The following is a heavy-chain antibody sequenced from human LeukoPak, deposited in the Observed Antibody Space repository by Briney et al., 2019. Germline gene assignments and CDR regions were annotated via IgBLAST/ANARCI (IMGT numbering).Heavy chain of an antibody. CDR3: ARGYDFWSGYYLAEYFQH. CDR1: GFTFCSYR. J-gene: IGHJ1*01. Sequence: GGSLRLSCAASGFTFCSYRMNWLRPAPGKALEWFSYISSSSSTIYYADSVKGRFTISRDNAKNSLYLQMNSLSAEDTAVYYCARGYDFWSGYYLAEYFQHSGQGTLVTVSS. D-gene: IGHD3-3*01. CDR2: ISSSSSTI. V-gene: IGHV3-48*01.